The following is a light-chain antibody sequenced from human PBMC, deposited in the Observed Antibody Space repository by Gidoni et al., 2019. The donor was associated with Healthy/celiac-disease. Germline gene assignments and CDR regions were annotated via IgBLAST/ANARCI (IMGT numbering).Light chain of an antibody. J-gene: IGKJ3*01. Sequence: DIQMTQSPSYLSASVGDRVTITCRASQSISSYLNWYQQKPGKDPKLLIYAASSLQSGVPSRFSGSGSGTDFTLTISSLQPEDFATYYCQQSYSTPFTFXPXTKVDIK. V-gene: IGKV1-39*01. CDR3: QQSYSTPFT. CDR2: AAS. CDR1: QSISSY.